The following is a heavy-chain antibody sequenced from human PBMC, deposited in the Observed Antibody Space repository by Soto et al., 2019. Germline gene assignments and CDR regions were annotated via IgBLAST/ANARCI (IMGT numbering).Heavy chain of an antibody. CDR3: ARDVGLDSDDFFAY. D-gene: IGHD3-9*01. J-gene: IGHJ4*02. CDR1: GGSFSGYY. V-gene: IGHV4-34*01. Sequence: NPSETLSLTCAVYGGSFSGYYWSWIRRPPGKGLEWIGEINHSGSTNYNPSLKSRVTISVDTSKNQFSLKVKSVTAADTAVYYCARDVGLDSDDFFAYWGQGTQVTVSS. CDR2: INHSGST.